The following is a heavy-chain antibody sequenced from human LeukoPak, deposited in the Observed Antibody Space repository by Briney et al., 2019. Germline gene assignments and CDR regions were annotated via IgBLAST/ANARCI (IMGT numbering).Heavy chain of an antibody. Sequence: GGSLRLSCAASGFTFSSYGMHWVRPAPGKGLEWVAVIWYDGSNKYYADSVKGRFTISRDNSKNTLYLQMNSLRAEDTAVYYCARDNPVWFDPWGQGTLVTVSS. V-gene: IGHV3-33*01. CDR3: ARDNPVWFDP. CDR2: IWYDGSNK. J-gene: IGHJ5*02. CDR1: GFTFSSYG.